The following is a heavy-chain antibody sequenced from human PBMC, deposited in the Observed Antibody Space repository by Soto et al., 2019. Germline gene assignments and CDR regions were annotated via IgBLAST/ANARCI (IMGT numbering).Heavy chain of an antibody. J-gene: IGHJ4*02. CDR1: GFTFSTYA. CDR3: AKDQGGNSNFDY. D-gene: IGHD2-21*02. CDR2: ISSNGGST. V-gene: IGHV3-23*01. Sequence: GSLRLSCAASGFTFSTYAMTWVRQAPGKGLEWVSAISSNGGSTYYADSAKGRFTISRDNSKSTVYLQFNSLRAEDTAVYYCAKDQGGNSNFDYWGQGTLVTVSS.